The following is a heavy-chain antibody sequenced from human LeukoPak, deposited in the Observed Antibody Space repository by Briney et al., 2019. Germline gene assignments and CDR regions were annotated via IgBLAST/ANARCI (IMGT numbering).Heavy chain of an antibody. V-gene: IGHV3-7*04. CDR1: GFTFSSYW. CDR3: ARGTDILTGYLFRFDF. J-gene: IGHJ4*02. CDR2: IKKDGSYE. Sequence: PGGSLRLSCAASGFTFSSYWMSWVRQAPGKGLEWVANIKKDGSYEYYVDSVKGRFSISRDNAKNSLYLQMSSLRADDTAVYYCARGTDILTGYLFRFDFWGQGTLVTVSS. D-gene: IGHD3-9*01.